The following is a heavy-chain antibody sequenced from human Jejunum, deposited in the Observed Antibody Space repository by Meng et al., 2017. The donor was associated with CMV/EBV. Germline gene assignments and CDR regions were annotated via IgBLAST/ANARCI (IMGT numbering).Heavy chain of an antibody. Sequence: LSCAASGFTFSCCEMNWIRQAPGKGLEWVACISPSGNNIHYADSVEGRFALSRDNTKNSLYLQMSGLRAEDTAVYYCTRDSQHHLYWGQGALVTVSS. J-gene: IGHJ4*02. CDR3: TRDSQHHLY. CDR1: GFTFSCCE. V-gene: IGHV3-48*03. CDR2: ISPSGNNI. D-gene: IGHD6-13*01.